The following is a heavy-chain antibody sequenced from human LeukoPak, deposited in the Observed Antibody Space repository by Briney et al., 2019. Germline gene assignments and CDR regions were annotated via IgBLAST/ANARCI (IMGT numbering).Heavy chain of an antibody. CDR1: GYTFTSYG. Sequence: ASVKVSCKASGYTFTSYGISWVRQAPGQGLEWMEWISAYNGNTNYAQKLQGRVTMTTDTSTSTAYMELRSLRSDDTAVYYCARAIPWELLYYFDYWGQGTLVTVSS. J-gene: IGHJ4*02. V-gene: IGHV1-18*01. D-gene: IGHD1-26*01. CDR2: ISAYNGNT. CDR3: ARAIPWELLYYFDY.